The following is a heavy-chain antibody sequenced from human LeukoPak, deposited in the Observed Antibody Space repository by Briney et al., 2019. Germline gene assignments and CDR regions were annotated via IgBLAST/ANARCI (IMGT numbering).Heavy chain of an antibody. Sequence: SETLSLTCTLSGGSISTYYWSWIRQPPGKGLGWIGYIYHSGSTNYNPSLKSRVTISVDTSKNQFSLKLSSVTAADTAVYYCARGVGYASPIGYWGQGALVTVSS. D-gene: IGHD5-12*01. CDR2: IYHSGST. V-gene: IGHV4-59*01. CDR1: GGSISTYY. J-gene: IGHJ4*02. CDR3: ARGVGYASPIGY.